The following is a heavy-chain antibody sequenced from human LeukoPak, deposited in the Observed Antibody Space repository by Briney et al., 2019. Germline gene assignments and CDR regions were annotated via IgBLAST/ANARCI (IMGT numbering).Heavy chain of an antibody. CDR1: GFTFSDYA. D-gene: IGHD3-10*01. Sequence: PGGSLRLSCAASGFTFSDYAMTWVRQAPGKGLEWVANIKGDGSDKYYVDSVKGRFTISRDNAKNSLYLQMNSLRAEDTAVYYCARDRGYLSFDFWGQGTLVTVSS. J-gene: IGHJ4*02. CDR3: ARDRGYLSFDF. CDR2: IKGDGSDK. V-gene: IGHV3-7*05.